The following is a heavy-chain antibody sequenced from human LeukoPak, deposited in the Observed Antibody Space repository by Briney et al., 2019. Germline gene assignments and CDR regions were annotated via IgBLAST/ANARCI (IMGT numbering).Heavy chain of an antibody. V-gene: IGHV3-23*01. CDR1: GFTFSSYA. D-gene: IGHD2-15*01. J-gene: IGHJ4*02. Sequence: GGSLRLSCAASGFTFSSYAMSWVRQAPGKRLEWVSAISGSGGSTYYADSVKGRFTISRDNSKNTLYLQMNSLRAEDTAVYYCAKDQGDGIWDCSGGSCYSDYWGQGTLVTVSS. CDR3: AKDQGDGIWDCSGGSCYSDY. CDR2: ISGSGGST.